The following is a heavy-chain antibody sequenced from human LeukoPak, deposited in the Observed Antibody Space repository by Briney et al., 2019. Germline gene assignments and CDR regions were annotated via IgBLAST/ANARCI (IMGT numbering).Heavy chain of an antibody. CDR2: IESDGVST. D-gene: IGHD1-26*01. J-gene: IGHJ3*01. CDR1: GFNFNTYW. CDR3: ARGGSPPEALGDTFDV. V-gene: IGHV3-74*01. Sequence: GGSLRLSCAGSGFNFNTYWMHWVRQTPGKGLMWVSRIESDGVSTNYADSVKGRFTISRDNVMNTLHLQMNSLTAEDTAVYYCARGGSPPEALGDTFDVWGQGTLVTVSS.